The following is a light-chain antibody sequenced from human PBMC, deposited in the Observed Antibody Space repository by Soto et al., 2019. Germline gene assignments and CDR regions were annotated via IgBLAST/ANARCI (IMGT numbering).Light chain of an antibody. Sequence: DIQMTQSPSSLSASIGDRVTITCRASQSITTYLNWYQQKPGTAPKVLIFAVSTLQSGVPSRFRGSGSGTDFTLTISSLKPEDIATYYCQQSYRTPLTFGGGTKVEIK. CDR3: QQSYRTPLT. J-gene: IGKJ4*01. CDR2: AVS. CDR1: QSITTY. V-gene: IGKV1-39*01.